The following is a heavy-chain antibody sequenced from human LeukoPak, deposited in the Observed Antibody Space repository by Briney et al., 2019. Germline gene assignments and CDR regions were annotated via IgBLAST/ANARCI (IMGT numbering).Heavy chain of an antibody. D-gene: IGHD3-22*01. Sequence: GGSLRLSCATSGFTFSTSWMHWVRQAPGKGLVWVSRIITDGNTRDYADSVKGRFTISRDNAKNTLYLQMNSLRADDTAVYYCVRDMGYYDKVWGQGTLVTVPS. CDR3: VRDMGYYDKV. CDR2: IITDGNTR. CDR1: GFTFSTSW. V-gene: IGHV3-74*01. J-gene: IGHJ4*02.